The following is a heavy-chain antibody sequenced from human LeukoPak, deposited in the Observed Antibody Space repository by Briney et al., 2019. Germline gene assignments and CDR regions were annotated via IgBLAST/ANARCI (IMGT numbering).Heavy chain of an antibody. J-gene: IGHJ4*02. CDR3: ARTIRGY. Sequence: GGSLRLSCAASGFSFSNYWMSWVRQAPGKGLEWVANIKEDGSEKHYVDSVKGRFTISRDNAKNSLYLQMNSLRAEDTAVYYCARTIRGYWGQGTLVTVSS. CDR2: IKEDGSEK. D-gene: IGHD3-10*01. V-gene: IGHV3-7*01. CDR1: GFSFSNYW.